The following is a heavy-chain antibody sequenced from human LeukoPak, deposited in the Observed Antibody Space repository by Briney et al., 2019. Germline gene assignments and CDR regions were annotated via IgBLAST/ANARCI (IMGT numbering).Heavy chain of an antibody. V-gene: IGHV4-59*01. CDR3: AREDITGTASYFDY. CDR1: GASISTSNY. Sequence: SETLSLTCAVSGASISTSNYWSWVRQSPGKGLEWIGYIYYSGSTNYIPSLRSRLTISVDTSKNQFSLKLSSVTAADTAVYYCAREDITGTASYFDYWGQGTLVTVSS. D-gene: IGHD1-7*01. CDR2: IYYSGST. J-gene: IGHJ4*02.